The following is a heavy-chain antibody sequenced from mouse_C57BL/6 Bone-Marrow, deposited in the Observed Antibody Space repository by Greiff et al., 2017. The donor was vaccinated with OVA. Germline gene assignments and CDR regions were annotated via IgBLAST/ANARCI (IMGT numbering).Heavy chain of an antibody. Sequence: EVKLVESGPVLVKPGASVKMSCKASGYTFTDYYMNWVKQSHGKSLEWIGVINPYNGGTSYNQKFKGKATLTVDKSSSTAYMELNSLTSEDSAVYYCARDLRYYFDYWGQGTTLTVSS. CDR3: ARDLRYYFDY. J-gene: IGHJ2*01. CDR2: INPYNGGT. V-gene: IGHV1-19*01. CDR1: GYTFTDYY.